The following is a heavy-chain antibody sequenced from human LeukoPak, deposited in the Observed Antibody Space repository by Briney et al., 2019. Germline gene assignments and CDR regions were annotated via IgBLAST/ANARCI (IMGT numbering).Heavy chain of an antibody. CDR1: GYTLTELS. CDR2: FDPEDGET. Sequence: ASVKVSCKVSGYTLTELSMHWVRQAPGKGLEWMGGFDPEDGETIYAQKFQGRVTMTEDTSTDTAYMELSSLRSEDTAVYYCATDTRWGAPKLGIGAISNWYFDLWGRGTLVTVSS. J-gene: IGHJ2*01. V-gene: IGHV1-24*01. D-gene: IGHD7-27*01. CDR3: ATDTRWGAPKLGIGAISNWYFDL.